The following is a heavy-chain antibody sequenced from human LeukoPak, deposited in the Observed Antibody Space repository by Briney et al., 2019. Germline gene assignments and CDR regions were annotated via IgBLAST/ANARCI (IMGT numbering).Heavy chain of an antibody. J-gene: IGHJ4*02. V-gene: IGHV3-21*01. CDR1: GFTFSSYS. CDR3: ARETVVIAIPHDY. CDR2: ISSSSSYI. Sequence: GGSLRLSCAASGFTFSSYSMNWVRQAPGKGLEWVSSISSSSSYIYYADSEKGRFTISRDNPKNSLSLQMNSLRAEDTSVYYCARETVVIAIPHDYWGQGTLVTVSS. D-gene: IGHD2-21*01.